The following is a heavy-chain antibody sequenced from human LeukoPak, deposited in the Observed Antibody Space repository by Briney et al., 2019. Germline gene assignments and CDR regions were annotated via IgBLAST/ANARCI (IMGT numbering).Heavy chain of an antibody. V-gene: IGHV3-7*01. J-gene: IGHJ4*02. Sequence: AGGSLRLSCAASGFSFSSYWMNWVRQAPGKGLEWVANIKQDGSEEYYVESLKGRFTISRDNAKNSVYLQMNNLRADDTAVYYCARGHYSPWDHCFDYWGQGSLVTVSS. D-gene: IGHD5-18*01. CDR1: GFSFSSYW. CDR3: ARGHYSPWDHCFDY. CDR2: IKQDGSEE.